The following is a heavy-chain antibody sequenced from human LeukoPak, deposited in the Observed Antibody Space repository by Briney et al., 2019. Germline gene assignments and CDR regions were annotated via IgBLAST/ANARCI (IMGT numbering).Heavy chain of an antibody. V-gene: IGHV4-59*01. CDR3: ARLTGTTESDY. CDR1: GGSISSYH. CDR2: IYYSGST. J-gene: IGHJ4*02. D-gene: IGHD1-7*01. Sequence: SETLSLTCTVSGGSISSYHWSWIRQPPGKGLEWIGYIYYSGSTNYNPSLKSRVTISVDTSKNQFSLKLSSVTAADTAVYYCARLTGTTESDYWGQGTLVTVSS.